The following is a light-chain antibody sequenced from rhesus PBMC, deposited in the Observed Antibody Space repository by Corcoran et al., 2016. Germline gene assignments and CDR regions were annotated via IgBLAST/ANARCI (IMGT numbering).Light chain of an antibody. CDR2: RAS. Sequence: DIQMTQSPSSLSASIGDRVTITCRASQGISNWLAWYPQKPGKALNLLIYRASNLQTGVPSRFSGGGSGTEFTLTISSLQSEDIATYYCQQHENSPYSFGQGTKVEIK. V-gene: IGKV1-69*01. CDR3: QQHENSPYS. CDR1: QGISNW. J-gene: IGKJ2*01.